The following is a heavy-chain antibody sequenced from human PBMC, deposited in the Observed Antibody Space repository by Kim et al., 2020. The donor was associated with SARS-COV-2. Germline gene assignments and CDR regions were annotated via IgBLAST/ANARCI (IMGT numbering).Heavy chain of an antibody. Sequence: GESLKISCKGSGYSFTNYWIGWVRQVPGEGLEWMGSIYPPDSYTRYSPSFQGQVTISADKAINTAYLQWSSLRASDTAMYYCARRYYDSSGFEYFDYWGQGTLATASA. CDR1: GYSFTNYW. D-gene: IGHD3-22*01. V-gene: IGHV5-51*01. J-gene: IGHJ4*02. CDR3: ARRYYDSSGFEYFDY. CDR2: IYPPDSYT.